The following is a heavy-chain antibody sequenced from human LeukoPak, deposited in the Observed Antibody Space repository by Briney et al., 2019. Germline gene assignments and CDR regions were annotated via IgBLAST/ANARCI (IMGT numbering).Heavy chain of an antibody. CDR1: GFTVSSNY. CDR2: IYSGGST. J-gene: IGHJ4*02. Sequence: PGGSLRLSCAASGFTVSSNYMSWVRQAPGKGLEWVSVIYSGGSTYYADSVKGRFTISRDNSKNTLYLQMNSLRAEDTAVYYCARVRVGYGDPYFDYWGQGTLVTVSS. D-gene: IGHD4-17*01. V-gene: IGHV3-66*01. CDR3: ARVRVGYGDPYFDY.